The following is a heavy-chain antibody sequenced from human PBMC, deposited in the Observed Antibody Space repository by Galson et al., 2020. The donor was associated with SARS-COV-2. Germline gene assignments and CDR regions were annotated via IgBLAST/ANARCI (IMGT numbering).Heavy chain of an antibody. Sequence: TGGSLRLSCAASGFTFSSYAMHCVRQAPGKGLEWVAVISYDGSNKYYADSVKGRFTISRDNSKNTLYLQMNSLRAEDTAVYYCARDPGSGWSDGYYCYGMDVWGQGTTVTVSS. V-gene: IGHV3-30-3*01. D-gene: IGHD6-19*01. CDR2: ISYDGSNK. CDR1: GFTFSSYA. CDR3: ARDPGSGWSDGYYCYGMDV. J-gene: IGHJ6*02.